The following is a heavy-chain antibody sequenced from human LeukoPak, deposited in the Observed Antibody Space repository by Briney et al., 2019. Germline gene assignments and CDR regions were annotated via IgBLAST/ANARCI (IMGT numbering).Heavy chain of an antibody. J-gene: IGHJ6*03. Sequence: ASVKVSCKASGYTFTDYHIHWVQQAPGEGLEWMGWIKPNNGGTNYAQKFQGRVTMTRDTSISTAYMEVRRLRSDDTAVYYCARSMRTMKEGDYLDVWGKGTTVTVSS. CDR1: GYTFTDYH. D-gene: IGHD3-22*01. V-gene: IGHV1-2*02. CDR3: ARSMRTMKEGDYLDV. CDR2: IKPNNGGT.